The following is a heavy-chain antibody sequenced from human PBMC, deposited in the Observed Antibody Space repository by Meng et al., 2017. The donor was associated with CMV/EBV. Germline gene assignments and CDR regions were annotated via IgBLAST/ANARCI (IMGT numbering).Heavy chain of an antibody. J-gene: IGHJ3*02. CDR2: IYSGGST. Sequence: GESLKISCAASGFTVSSNYMSWVRQAPGQGLEWVSVIYSGGSTYYADSVKGRFTISRDNSKNTLYLQMNSLRAEDTAVYYCARDQPGDGYNEGAFDIWGQGTMVTVSS. D-gene: IGHD5-24*01. CDR3: ARDQPGDGYNEGAFDI. CDR1: GFTVSSNY. V-gene: IGHV3-53*01.